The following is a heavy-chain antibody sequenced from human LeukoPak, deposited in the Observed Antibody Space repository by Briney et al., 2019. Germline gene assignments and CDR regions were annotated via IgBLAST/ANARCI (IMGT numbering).Heavy chain of an antibody. D-gene: IGHD6-19*01. CDR1: GGSFSGYY. V-gene: IGHV4-34*01. CDR2: INHSGST. CDR3: ARARSGWYGKYFQH. J-gene: IGHJ1*01. Sequence: PSETLSLTCAVYGGSFSGYYWSWIRQPPGKGLGWIGEINHSGSTNYNPSLKSRVTISVDTSKNQFSLKLSSVTAADTAVYYCARARSGWYGKYFQHWGQGTLVTVSS.